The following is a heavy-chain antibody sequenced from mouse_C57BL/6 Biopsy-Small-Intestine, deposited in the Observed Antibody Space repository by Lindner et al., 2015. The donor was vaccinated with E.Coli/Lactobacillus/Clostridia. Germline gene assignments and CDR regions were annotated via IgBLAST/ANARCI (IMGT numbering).Heavy chain of an antibody. CDR1: GYSFTDYN. D-gene: IGHD2-1*01. CDR3: ARSGGNPWFAY. V-gene: IGHV1-39*01. CDR2: INPYYGNT. J-gene: IGHJ3*01. Sequence: VQLQESGAELEKPGTSMKISCKASGYSFTDYNMNWVKQSHGKSLEWIGNINPYYGNTNYSQNFKGKAILTVDKSSNTAYMQLNSLTSEDSAVYYCARSGGNPWFAYWGQGTLVTVSA.